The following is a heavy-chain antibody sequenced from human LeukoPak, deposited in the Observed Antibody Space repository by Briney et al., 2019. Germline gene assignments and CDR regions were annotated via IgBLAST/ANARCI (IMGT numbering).Heavy chain of an antibody. J-gene: IGHJ4*02. D-gene: IGHD3-10*02. CDR2: IREDGSEK. V-gene: IGHV3-7*01. Sequence: QSGGSLRLSCTASDLNFDTYWMTRVRQAPGKGLQWVANIREDGSEKYYVDSVKGRFTISRDNAENSLYLQMNRLRVEDTAVYYCATDRGRFVLDYWGQGSLVTVSS. CDR3: ATDRGRFVLDY. CDR1: DLNFDTYW.